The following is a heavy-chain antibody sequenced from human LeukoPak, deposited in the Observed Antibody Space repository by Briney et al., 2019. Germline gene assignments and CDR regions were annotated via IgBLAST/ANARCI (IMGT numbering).Heavy chain of an antibody. CDR1: GYTPSVFS. J-gene: IGHJ4*02. D-gene: IGHD2-8*02. Sequence: GPSVNVSRKVSGYTPSVFSMHGVPEAPRTGREWRVGFDREDDESIYAQKLQRRVRMAGDTSTDTAYMDLSALSSEDTAVYYCATLDFYCDRTGRPLPPVWGQGTLVTVS. CDR2: FDREDDES. V-gene: IGHV1-24*01. CDR3: ATLDFYCDRTGRPLPPV.